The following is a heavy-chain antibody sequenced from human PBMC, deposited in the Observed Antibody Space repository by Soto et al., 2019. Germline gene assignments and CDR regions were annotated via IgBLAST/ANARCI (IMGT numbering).Heavy chain of an antibody. J-gene: IGHJ3*02. CDR2: FDPEDGET. V-gene: IGHV1-24*01. CDR1: GYTLTGLS. D-gene: IGHD3-22*01. Sequence: ASVKVSCKVSGYTLTGLSMHWVRQAPGKGLEWMGGFDPEDGETIYAQKFQGRVTMTEDTSTDTAYMELSSLRSEDTAVYYCATDRLRYYDSSGYSYAFDIWGQGTMVTVS. CDR3: ATDRLRYYDSSGYSYAFDI.